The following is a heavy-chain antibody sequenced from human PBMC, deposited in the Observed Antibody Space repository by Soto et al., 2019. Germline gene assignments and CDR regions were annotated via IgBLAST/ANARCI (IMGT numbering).Heavy chain of an antibody. CDR3: AGGLGAFDI. CDR1: AGSISSYY. J-gene: IGHJ3*02. CDR2: IYFTGST. D-gene: IGHD3-16*01. Sequence: QVQLQESGPGLVKPSETLSLTCTVSAGSISSYYWSWIRQPPGKGLEWIGYIYFTGSTNYNPSLKSRVTISVDTSKNQFPLTLSSVTAADTAVYYCAGGLGAFDIWGQGTMVTVSS. V-gene: IGHV4-59*08.